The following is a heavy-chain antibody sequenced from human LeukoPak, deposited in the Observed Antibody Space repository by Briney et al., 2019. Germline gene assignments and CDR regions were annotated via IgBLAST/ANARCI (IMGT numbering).Heavy chain of an antibody. CDR2: INSDGSST. Sequence: GGSLRLSCAASGFTFSSYSMNWVRQAPGKGLVWVSRINSDGSSTSYADSVKGRFTISRDNAKNTLYLQMNSLRAEDTAVYYCARDGGATGGAFDIWGQGTMVTVSS. J-gene: IGHJ3*02. CDR1: GFTFSSYS. CDR3: ARDGGATGGAFDI. V-gene: IGHV3-74*01. D-gene: IGHD1-26*01.